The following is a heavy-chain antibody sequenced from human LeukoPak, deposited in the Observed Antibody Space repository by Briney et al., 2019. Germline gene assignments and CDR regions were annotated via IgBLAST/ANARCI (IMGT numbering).Heavy chain of an antibody. D-gene: IGHD2-2*01. Sequence: PGGSLRLSCAASGFIFSDYGMHWVRQAPGKGLEWVAFMRYDAGSKYYGDSLSKYYADSVKGRFTISRDSSKNTLYLQMNSLRPEDTAVYYCARSKAVPAAMSHDDAFDIWGQGTMVTVSS. CDR2: MRYDAGSKYYGDSLSK. CDR1: GFIFSDYG. CDR3: ARSKAVPAAMSHDDAFDI. J-gene: IGHJ3*02. V-gene: IGHV3-30*02.